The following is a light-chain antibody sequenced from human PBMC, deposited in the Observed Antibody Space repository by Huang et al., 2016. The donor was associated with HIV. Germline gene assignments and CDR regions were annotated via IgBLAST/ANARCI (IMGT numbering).Light chain of an antibody. V-gene: IGKV4-1*01. CDR3: HQYHSMPLT. CDR2: WAS. CDR1: QSIFYSSNNKNY. J-gene: IGKJ4*01. Sequence: DIVMTQSPDSLAVSLGERATINCKSSQSIFYSSNNKNYVAWYQQKPGQPPKLLIYWASTREAGVPDRFSGSGSGTDFTLSISSLQAEDVAVYYCHQYHSMPLTFGGGTRVEIK.